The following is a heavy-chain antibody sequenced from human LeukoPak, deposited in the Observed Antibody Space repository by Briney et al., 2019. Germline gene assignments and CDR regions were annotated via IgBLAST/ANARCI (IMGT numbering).Heavy chain of an antibody. V-gene: IGHV4-39*01. CDR1: GASISTRGYH. CDR2: TSYSGTT. CDR3: ARDGSGSYWFDP. J-gene: IGHJ5*02. Sequence: SETLSLTCIVSGASISTRGYHWAWIRQPPGKGLGWIGTTSYSGTTYYHPSLKSRVTISGDTSKSQISLKLSSVTAADTAVYYCARDGSGSYWFDPWGRGTLVTVSS. D-gene: IGHD3-10*01.